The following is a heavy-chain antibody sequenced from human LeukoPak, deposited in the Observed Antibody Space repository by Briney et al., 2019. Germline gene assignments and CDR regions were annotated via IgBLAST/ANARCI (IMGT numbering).Heavy chain of an antibody. CDR3: ARDRGGDGYNFAAFDI. D-gene: IGHD5-24*01. V-gene: IGHV3-11*04. CDR1: GFTFSDYY. CDR2: ISSSGSTI. Sequence: GGSLRLSRADSGFTFSDYYMSWIRQAPGKGLEWVSYISSSGSTIYYADSVKGRFIISRDNAKNSLYLQMNSLRAEDTAVYYCARDRGGDGYNFAAFDIWGQGTMVTVSS. J-gene: IGHJ3*02.